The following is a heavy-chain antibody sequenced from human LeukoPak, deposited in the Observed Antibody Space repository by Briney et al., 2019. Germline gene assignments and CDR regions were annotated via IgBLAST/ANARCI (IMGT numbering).Heavy chain of an antibody. V-gene: IGHV3-23*01. J-gene: IGHJ6*02. CDR2: ISGSGGST. CDR3: AKVAVAGPGYYYYGMDV. D-gene: IGHD6-19*01. CDR1: GFTFSSYA. Sequence: GRSLRLSCAASGFTFSSYAMSWVRQAPGKGLEWVSAISGSGGSTYYADSVKGRFTISRDNSKNTLYLQMNSLRAEDTAVYYCAKVAVAGPGYYYYGMDVWGQGTTVTVSS.